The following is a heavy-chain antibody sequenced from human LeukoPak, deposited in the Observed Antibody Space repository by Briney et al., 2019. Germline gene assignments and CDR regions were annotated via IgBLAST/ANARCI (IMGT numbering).Heavy chain of an antibody. CDR3: AKGTYYDFWSAYSVFDY. Sequence: GGSLRLSCAASGFTFSSYAMSWVRQAPGKGLEWVSAISGSGGSTYYADSVKGRFTISRDNSKNTLYLQMNSLRAEDTAVYYCAKGTYYDFWSAYSVFDYWGQGTLVAVSS. D-gene: IGHD3-3*01. CDR2: ISGSGGST. V-gene: IGHV3-23*01. J-gene: IGHJ4*02. CDR1: GFTFSSYA.